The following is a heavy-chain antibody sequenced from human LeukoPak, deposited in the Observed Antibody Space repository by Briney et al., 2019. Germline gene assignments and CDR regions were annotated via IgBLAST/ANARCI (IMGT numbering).Heavy chain of an antibody. CDR1: GGSISSSTYY. Sequence: PSETLSLTCTVSGGSISSSTYYWGWIRQPPGKGLEWIGSIYYSGSTYYNPSLKSRVTISVDTSKNQFSLKLSSVTAADTAVYYCARGVIAAGGNDFDYWGQGTLVTVSS. J-gene: IGHJ4*02. D-gene: IGHD6-13*01. V-gene: IGHV4-39*07. CDR3: ARGVIAAGGNDFDY. CDR2: IYYSGST.